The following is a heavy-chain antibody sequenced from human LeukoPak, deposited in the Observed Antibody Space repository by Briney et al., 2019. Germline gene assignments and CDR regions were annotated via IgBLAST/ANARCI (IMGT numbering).Heavy chain of an antibody. CDR3: ARLLSFVVWD. J-gene: IGHJ4*02. D-gene: IGHD2-21*01. V-gene: IGHV3-11*01. Sequence: GGSLRLSCAASGFTFSGYYMSWIRQAPGKGLEWVSQIRSSGDIISYADSVKGRFTISRDNAKNSLYLQMNSLRAEDTAVYYCARLLSFVVWDWGQGTLVTVSS. CDR1: GFTFSGYY. CDR2: IRSSGDII.